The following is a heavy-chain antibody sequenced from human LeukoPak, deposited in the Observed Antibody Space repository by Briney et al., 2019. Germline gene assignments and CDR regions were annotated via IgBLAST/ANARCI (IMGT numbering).Heavy chain of an antibody. CDR2: LSSDGSNK. D-gene: IGHD3-22*01. CDR3: ARVKGGYYLLMYY. Sequence: GGSLRLSCAASGFTFSSYAIHWVRRAPGKGLEWVAVLSSDGSNKYYTDSVEGRFAISRDNSKNTLYLQMNSLRAEDTAVYYCARVKGGYYLLMYYWGQGTLVTVSS. CDR1: GFTFSSYA. J-gene: IGHJ4*02. V-gene: IGHV3-30*09.